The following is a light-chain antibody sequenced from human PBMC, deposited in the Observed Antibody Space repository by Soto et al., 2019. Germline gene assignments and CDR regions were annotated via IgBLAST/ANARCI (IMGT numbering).Light chain of an antibody. CDR2: DAS. Sequence: EIVLTQSPATLSVSPGERATLSCRASQSVSGDLAWYHHKPGQAPRLLIYDASTRALDTPARFDGSGSGTEFTLTISSLQSEDFAVYFCQQYNNWPITFGQGTRLEIK. CDR3: QQYNNWPIT. V-gene: IGKV3-15*01. CDR1: QSVSGD. J-gene: IGKJ5*01.